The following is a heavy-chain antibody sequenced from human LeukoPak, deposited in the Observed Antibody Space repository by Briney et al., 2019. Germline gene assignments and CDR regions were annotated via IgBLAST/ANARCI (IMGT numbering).Heavy chain of an antibody. D-gene: IGHD6-13*01. J-gene: IGHJ4*02. CDR3: ARWYSSSWNYFDY. CDR2: VFDSGGT. Sequence: SETLSLTCTVSGDSISNYRWSWIRQPPGKGLEWIGYVFDSGGTNYNPSLKSRVTISVDTSKKQFSLKLSSVTAADTAVYYCARWYSSSWNYFDYWGQGTLVTVSS. V-gene: IGHV4-59*01. CDR1: GDSISNYR.